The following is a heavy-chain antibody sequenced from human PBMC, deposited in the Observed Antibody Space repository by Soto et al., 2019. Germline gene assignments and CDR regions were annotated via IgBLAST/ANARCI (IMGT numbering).Heavy chain of an antibody. CDR3: ARGMTTVTTIDY. CDR1: GGSISSGGYS. Sequence: SETLSLTCAVSGGSISSGGYSCSWIRQPPGKGLEWTGYIYHSGSTYYNPSLKSRVTISVDRSKNQFSLKLSSVTAADTAVYYCARGMTTVTTIDYWGQGTLVTVSS. J-gene: IGHJ4*02. D-gene: IGHD4-4*01. CDR2: IYHSGST. V-gene: IGHV4-30-2*01.